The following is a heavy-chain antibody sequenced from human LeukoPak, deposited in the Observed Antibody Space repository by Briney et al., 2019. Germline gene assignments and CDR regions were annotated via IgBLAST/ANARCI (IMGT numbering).Heavy chain of an antibody. Sequence: ASVKVSCKTSGYTFTGDYMHWVRQAPGQGLEWMGWINPKSGDTNYLQTFQGRVTMTRDTSISTAYMELYSLRSDDTAVYYCARAGGCGAGSCYRSWGQGTLVTVSS. D-gene: IGHD2-15*01. CDR3: ARAGGCGAGSCYRS. CDR2: INPKSGDT. J-gene: IGHJ5*02. V-gene: IGHV1-2*02. CDR1: GYTFTGDY.